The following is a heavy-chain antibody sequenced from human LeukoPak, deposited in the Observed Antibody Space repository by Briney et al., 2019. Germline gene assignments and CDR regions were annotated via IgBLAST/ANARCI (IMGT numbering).Heavy chain of an antibody. V-gene: IGHV3-23*01. CDR1: GFTFSSYA. CDR2: ISGSGGST. CDR3: ARDVAIAVAANPVDY. J-gene: IGHJ4*02. D-gene: IGHD6-19*01. Sequence: HPGGSLRLSCAASGFTFSSYAMSWVRQAPGKGLEWVSAISGSGGSTYYADSVKGRFTISRDNAKNSLYLQMNSLRAEDTAVYYCARDVAIAVAANPVDYWGQGTLVTVSS.